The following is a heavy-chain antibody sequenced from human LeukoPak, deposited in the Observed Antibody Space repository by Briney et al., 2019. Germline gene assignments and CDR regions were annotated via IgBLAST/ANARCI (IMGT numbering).Heavy chain of an antibody. J-gene: IGHJ4*02. CDR2: IIPIFGTA. V-gene: IGHV1-69*05. CDR1: GYTFTSYG. CDR3: ARERQPGYYDSSGYYHFDY. D-gene: IGHD3-22*01. Sequence: GASVKVSCKASGYTFTSYGISWVRQAPGQGLEWMGGIIPIFGTANYAQKFQGRVTITTDESTSTAYMELSSLRSEDTAVYYCARERQPGYYDSSGYYHFDYWGQGTLVTVSS.